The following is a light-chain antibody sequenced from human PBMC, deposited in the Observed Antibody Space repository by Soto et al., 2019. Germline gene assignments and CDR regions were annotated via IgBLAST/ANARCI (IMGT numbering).Light chain of an antibody. Sequence: QSALTQPASVSGSPGQSITISCTGTNSDVGDYNYVSWYQQHPGKAPKLIIYDVSNRPSGVSNRFSASKSGNTASLTISGLQAEDEADYYCSSYTSSSTWVFGGGTKLTVL. CDR1: NSDVGDYNY. CDR2: DVS. CDR3: SSYTSSSTWV. V-gene: IGLV2-14*03. J-gene: IGLJ3*02.